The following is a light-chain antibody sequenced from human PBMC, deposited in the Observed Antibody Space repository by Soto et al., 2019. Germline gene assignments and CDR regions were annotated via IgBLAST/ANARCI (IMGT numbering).Light chain of an antibody. CDR1: QSVSTF. CDR3: QQGTDWPPGT. CDR2: DAS. V-gene: IGKV3-11*01. J-gene: IGKJ1*01. Sequence: EIVLTQSPATLSLSPGERATLSCRPSQSVSTFLAWYQHKPGQAPRLLIYDASNRATGIPDRFRGSGSGTDFTLTISSLEPEDFALYYCQQGTDWPPGTFGQGTKVEIK.